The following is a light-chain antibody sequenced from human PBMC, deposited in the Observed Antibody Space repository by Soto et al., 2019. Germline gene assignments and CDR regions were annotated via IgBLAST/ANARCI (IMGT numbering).Light chain of an antibody. CDR1: QRISNW. Sequence: DIQMTQSPSTLSATVGDRVTITCRASQRISNWLAWYQQKPGKAPKLLIYKASSLESGVPSRFSGSGSGTEFTLTISSLQPDDFATYYCQQYNSVSLLTFGGGTKVEIK. CDR3: QQYNSVSLLT. J-gene: IGKJ4*01. V-gene: IGKV1-5*03. CDR2: KAS.